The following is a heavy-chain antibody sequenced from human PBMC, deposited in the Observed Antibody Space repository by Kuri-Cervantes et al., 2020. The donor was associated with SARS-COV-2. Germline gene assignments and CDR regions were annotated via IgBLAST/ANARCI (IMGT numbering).Heavy chain of an antibody. CDR2: IIPILGTA. D-gene: IGHD6-19*01. J-gene: IGHJ4*02. CDR3: ARVPRGGYSSGWYNYYFDY. CDR1: GGTFSSYA. Sequence: SVKVSCKASGGTFSSYAISWVRQAPGQGLEWMGRIIPILGTANYAQKFQGRVTITADKSTSTAYMELSSLRSDDTAVYYCARVPRGGYSSGWYNYYFDYWGQGTLVTVSS. V-gene: IGHV1-69*04.